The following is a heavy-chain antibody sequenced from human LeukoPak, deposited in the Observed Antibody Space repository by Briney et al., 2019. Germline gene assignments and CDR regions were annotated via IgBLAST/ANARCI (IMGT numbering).Heavy chain of an antibody. Sequence: PGGSLRLSCAASGFTFSRCEMNWVRQPPGKGLEWVSYISSSGRTISYTDSVKGRFTISRDNAKNSLYLQMNSLSDEDTAVYYCARDAGEFDWSGGYFDYWGQGTVVTVSS. V-gene: IGHV3-48*03. D-gene: IGHD3-9*01. CDR1: GFTFSRCE. CDR2: ISSSGRTI. J-gene: IGHJ4*02. CDR3: ARDAGEFDWSGGYFDY.